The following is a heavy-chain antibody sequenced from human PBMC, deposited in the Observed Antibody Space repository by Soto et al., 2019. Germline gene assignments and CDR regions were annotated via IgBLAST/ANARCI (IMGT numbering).Heavy chain of an antibody. V-gene: IGHV3-30-3*01. Sequence: LRLSCITSGFTFTNYAFHWVRQAPGKGLEWVAVISFDGSNIHYADSVKGRFTISRDKSKNTLSLQMNSLRAGDTALYFCARDDGATAVASAFEYWGQGTLVTVSS. CDR2: ISFDGSNI. CDR1: GFTFTNYA. J-gene: IGHJ4*01. CDR3: ARDDGATAVASAFEY. D-gene: IGHD5-12*01.